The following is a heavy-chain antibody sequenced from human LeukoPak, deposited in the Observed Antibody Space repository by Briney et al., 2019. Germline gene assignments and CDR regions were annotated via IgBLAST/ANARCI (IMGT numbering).Heavy chain of an antibody. CDR2: ISYDGSNK. J-gene: IGHJ4*02. CDR1: GFTFSSYG. V-gene: IGHV3-30*18. D-gene: IGHD3-3*02. CDR3: AKDFLANY. Sequence: GGSLRLSCAASGFTFSSYGMHWVRHPPGKGMEWVAVISYDGSNKYYADSVKGRFTISRDNSKNSLYLQMNSLRAEDTAVYYCAKDFLANYWGQGTRVTVPS.